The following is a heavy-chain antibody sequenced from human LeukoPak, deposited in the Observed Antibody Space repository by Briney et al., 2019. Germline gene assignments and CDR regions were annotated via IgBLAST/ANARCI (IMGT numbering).Heavy chain of an antibody. V-gene: IGHV1-46*04. CDR2: INPSGGST. Sequence: ASVKVSCKASGYTFTSYYMHWVRQAPGQGPEWMGIINPSGGSTSYADSMKGRFTISRDNSKNTLYLQMNSLRAEDTAVYYCAKGQYYDFWSGYSTSFDYWGQGTLVTVSS. CDR1: GYTFTSYY. D-gene: IGHD3-3*01. J-gene: IGHJ4*02. CDR3: AKGQYYDFWSGYSTSFDY.